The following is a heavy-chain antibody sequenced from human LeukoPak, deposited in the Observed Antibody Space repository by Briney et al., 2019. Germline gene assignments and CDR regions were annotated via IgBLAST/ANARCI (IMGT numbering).Heavy chain of an antibody. V-gene: IGHV4-34*01. CDR3: AKEDRSGSYYKVLDY. Sequence: SEPLSLTCAVYGGSFSGYYWSWIRQPPGKGLEWIGEINHSGSTNYNPSLKSRVTISVDTSKNQFSLKLSSVTAADTAVYYCAKEDRSGSYYKVLDYWGREPWSPSPQ. CDR1: GGSFSGYY. D-gene: IGHD3-10*01. J-gene: IGHJ4*02. CDR2: INHSGST.